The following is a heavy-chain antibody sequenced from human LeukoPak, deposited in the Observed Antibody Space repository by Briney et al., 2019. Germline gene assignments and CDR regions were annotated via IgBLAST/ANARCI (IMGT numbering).Heavy chain of an antibody. J-gene: IGHJ4*02. CDR2: INPNRGGT. CDR3: ARVYGSGSLDY. Sequence: ASVKVSCKASGYTFTGYYMHWVRQAPGQGLEWMGRINPNRGGTNYAQKFQGRVTITRDTSISTDYMELSRLRSDDTAVYYCARVYGSGSLDYWGQGTLVTVSS. D-gene: IGHD3-10*01. CDR1: GYTFTGYY. V-gene: IGHV1-2*06.